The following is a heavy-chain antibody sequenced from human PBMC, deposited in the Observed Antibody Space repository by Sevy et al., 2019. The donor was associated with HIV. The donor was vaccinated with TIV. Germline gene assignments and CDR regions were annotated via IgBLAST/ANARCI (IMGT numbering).Heavy chain of an antibody. J-gene: IGHJ6*02. V-gene: IGHV3-30*18. CDR2: ISFDGSKH. Sequence: GGSLRLSCGVSGLTFGEYAMHWVRQAPGKGLEWVALISFDGSKHYYADSVGGRFTISRDNSKNTLYLQMNGLRAEDTAVYYCAKPLPKYSYYYGMDVWGPGTTVTVSS. CDR3: AKPLPKYSYYYGMDV. CDR1: GLTFGEYA. D-gene: IGHD2-21*01.